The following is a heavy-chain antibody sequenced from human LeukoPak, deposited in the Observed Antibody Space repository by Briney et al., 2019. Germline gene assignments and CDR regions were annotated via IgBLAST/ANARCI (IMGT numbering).Heavy chain of an antibody. CDR1: GFTFSSYA. D-gene: IGHD5-18*01. Sequence: QPGGSLRLSCAASGFTFSSYAMGWVRQAPGEGLEWVSAITASGGNTYYADSVKGRFTISRDNSKNTLYLQVNSLRAEDTAVYYCAKGNGYSYGRYYFDYWGQGTLVTVSS. CDR3: AKGNGYSYGRYYFDY. V-gene: IGHV3-23*01. J-gene: IGHJ4*02. CDR2: ITASGGNT.